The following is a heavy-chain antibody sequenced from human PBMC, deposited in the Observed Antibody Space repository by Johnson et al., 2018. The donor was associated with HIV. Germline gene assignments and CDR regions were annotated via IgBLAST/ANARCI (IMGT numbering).Heavy chain of an antibody. CDR1: GFTFDDHG. D-gene: IGHD7-27*01. J-gene: IGHJ3*02. V-gene: IGHV3-20*04. CDR3: ARAIGNWDAFDI. Sequence: VQLVESGGGVVRPGGFLRLSCAASGFTFDDHGMTWVRQVPGKGLEWVCDTNWNGANTAYADSVKGRFTISRDNAKNSLYLDMNSLRIEDTALYYCARAIGNWDAFDIWGQGTMVTVSS. CDR2: TNWNGANT.